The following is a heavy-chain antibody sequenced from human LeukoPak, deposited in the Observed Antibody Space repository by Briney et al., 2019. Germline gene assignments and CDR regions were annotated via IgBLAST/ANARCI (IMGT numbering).Heavy chain of an antibody. CDR3: ARDLNPEHPTEWFEEEDY. CDR2: IWYDGSNK. V-gene: IGHV3-33*01. Sequence: PGGSLRLSCATSGFTFRKFGMHWVRQAPGKGLEWVAIIWYDGSNKYYVESVKGRFTISRDDSKRTVYLDMNTLRVEDTAVYYCARDLNPEHPTEWFEEEDYWGQGILVTVSS. J-gene: IGHJ4*02. CDR1: GFTFRKFG. D-gene: IGHD3-10*01.